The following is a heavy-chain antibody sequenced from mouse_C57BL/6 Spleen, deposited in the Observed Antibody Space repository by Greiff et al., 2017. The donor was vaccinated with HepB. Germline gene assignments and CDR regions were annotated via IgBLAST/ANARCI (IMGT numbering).Heavy chain of an antibody. CDR2: IDPSDSYT. Sequence: QVQLQQPGAELVRPGTSVKLSCKASGYTFTSYWMHWVKQRPGQGLEWVGVIDPSDSYTNYNQKFKGKATLTVDTSSSTAYMQLSSLTSEDSAVYYCARRAYYDSSYWYFDGWGTGTTVTVSS. CDR3: ARRAYYDSSYWYFDG. D-gene: IGHD1-1*01. V-gene: IGHV1-59*01. CDR1: GYTFTSYW. J-gene: IGHJ1*03.